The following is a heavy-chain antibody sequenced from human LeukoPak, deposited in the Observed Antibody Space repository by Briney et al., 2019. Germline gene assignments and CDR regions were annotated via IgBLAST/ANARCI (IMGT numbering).Heavy chain of an antibody. Sequence: GGSLRLSCAASGFTSSSYGMHWVRQAPGKGLEWVAVIWYDGSSKYYEDSVKGRFTISRDNSKNTLYLQMNSLRAEDTAVYYCARDWGSGNSYYFDYWGQGTLVTVSS. CDR1: GFTSSSYG. CDR2: IWYDGSSK. V-gene: IGHV3-33*01. J-gene: IGHJ4*02. CDR3: ARDWGSGNSYYFDY. D-gene: IGHD3-10*01.